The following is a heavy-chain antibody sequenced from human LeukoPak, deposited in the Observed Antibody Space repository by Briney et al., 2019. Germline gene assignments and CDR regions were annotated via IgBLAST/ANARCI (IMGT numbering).Heavy chain of an antibody. CDR2: ISAYNGNT. D-gene: IGHD3-3*01. Sequence: ASVKVSCKASGYTFTSYGISWVRQAPGQGREWMGWISAYNGNTNYAQKLQGRVTMTTDTSTSTAYMKLRSLRSDDTAVYYCARVVYDFWSGNYIDYWGQGTLVTVSS. CDR1: GYTFTSYG. V-gene: IGHV1-18*01. J-gene: IGHJ4*02. CDR3: ARVVYDFWSGNYIDY.